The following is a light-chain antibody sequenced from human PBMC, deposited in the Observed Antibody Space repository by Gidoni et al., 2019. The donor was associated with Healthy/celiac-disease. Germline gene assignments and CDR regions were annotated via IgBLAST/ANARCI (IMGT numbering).Light chain of an antibody. J-gene: IGKJ3*01. CDR1: QSISSW. V-gene: IGKV1-5*03. Sequence: DIQMTQSPSTLSASVGDRVTITCRASQSISSWLAWYQQKPGKAPKLLIYTASSLESGVPSRFSGSGSGTEFTLTISSLQPDDFATYYCQQYNSYPLTFXPXTKVDIK. CDR2: TAS. CDR3: QQYNSYPLT.